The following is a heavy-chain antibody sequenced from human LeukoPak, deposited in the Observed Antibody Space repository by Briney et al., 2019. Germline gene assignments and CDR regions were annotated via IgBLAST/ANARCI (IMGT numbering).Heavy chain of an antibody. Sequence: PGGSLRLSCAASGFTFSSYGMSWVRQAPGKGLEWVSAISGSGGSTYYADSVKGRFTISRDNSKNTLYLQMNSLRAEDTAVYYCAKDGRACSGGSCYPKYFQHWGQGTLVTVSS. CDR3: AKDGRACSGGSCYPKYFQH. CDR1: GFTFSSYG. V-gene: IGHV3-23*01. CDR2: ISGSGGST. D-gene: IGHD2-15*01. J-gene: IGHJ1*01.